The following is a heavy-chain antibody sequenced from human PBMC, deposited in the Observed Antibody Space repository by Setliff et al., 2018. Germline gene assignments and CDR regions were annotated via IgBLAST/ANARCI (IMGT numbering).Heavy chain of an antibody. CDR1: GYTFISYS. V-gene: IGHV1-18*01. D-gene: IGHD2-21*01. Sequence: ASVKVSCKASGYTFISYSINWVRQAPGQGLEWMGWISTCNGNTNYAQKLRGRVTMTTDTSTSTAHMELRSLRSDDAAVYYCAREGVHTWSSTDYHYYMDVWGRGTTVTVSS. CDR2: ISTCNGNT. CDR3: AREGVHTWSSTDYHYYMDV. J-gene: IGHJ6*03.